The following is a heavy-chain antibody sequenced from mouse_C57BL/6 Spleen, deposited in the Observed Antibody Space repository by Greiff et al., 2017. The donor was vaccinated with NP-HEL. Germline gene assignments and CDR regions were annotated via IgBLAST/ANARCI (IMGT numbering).Heavy chain of an antibody. V-gene: IGHV1-69*01. CDR2: IDPSDSYT. CDR1: GYTFTSYW. D-gene: IGHD2-4*01. J-gene: IGHJ3*01. Sequence: VQLQQPGAELVMPGASVKLSCKASGYTFTSYWMHWVKQRPGQGLEWIGEIDPSDSYTNYNQKFKGKSTLTVDKSSSTAYMQLSSLTSEDSAVYDCAREGGLRRQTGFAYWGQGTLVTVSA. CDR3: AREGGLRRQTGFAY.